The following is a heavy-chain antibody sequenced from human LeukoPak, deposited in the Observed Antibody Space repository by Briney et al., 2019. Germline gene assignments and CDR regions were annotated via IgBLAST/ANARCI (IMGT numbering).Heavy chain of an antibody. CDR1: GGSISSGSYY. V-gene: IGHV4-61*02. D-gene: IGHD3-10*01. CDR2: IYTSGST. CDR3: AREPYYYGSGSYKQSFDY. J-gene: IGHJ4*02. Sequence: SETLSLTCTVSGGSISSGSYYWSWIRQPAGKGLEWIGRIYTSGSTNYNPSLKSQVTISVDTSKNQFSLKLSSVTAAHTAVYYCAREPYYYGSGSYKQSFDYWGQGTLVTVSS.